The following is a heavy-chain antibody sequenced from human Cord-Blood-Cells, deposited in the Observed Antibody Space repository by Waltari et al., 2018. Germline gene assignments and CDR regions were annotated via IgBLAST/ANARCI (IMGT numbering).Heavy chain of an antibody. CDR2: IIPIFGTA. Sequence: QVQLVQSGAEVKKPGSSVKVSCKASGGTFSSYAISWVRQAPGQGLEWMGGIIPIFGTANYAQKCQGRVTITADESTSTAYMELSSLRSEDTAVYYCARDTAYCGGDCYSAFDIWGQGTMVTVSS. J-gene: IGHJ3*02. D-gene: IGHD2-21*02. CDR3: ARDTAYCGGDCYSAFDI. CDR1: GGTFSSYA. V-gene: IGHV1-69*01.